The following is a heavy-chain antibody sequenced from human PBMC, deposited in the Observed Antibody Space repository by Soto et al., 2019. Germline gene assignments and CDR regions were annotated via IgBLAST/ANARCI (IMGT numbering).Heavy chain of an antibody. J-gene: IGHJ4*02. CDR3: AVQRSDYYKYFAY. Sequence: QVQVVQSGAEVNKPGASVKVSCKASRYTFTSYTIHWLRQAPGQRLAWMGWINGGTVNTKYSQKFQGRVTITRHTAANIANMELSSLRSEDTAVYYCAVQRSDYYKYFAYWGQGTLVTVSS. D-gene: IGHD1-26*01. CDR2: INGGTVNT. CDR1: RYTFTSYT. V-gene: IGHV1-3*01.